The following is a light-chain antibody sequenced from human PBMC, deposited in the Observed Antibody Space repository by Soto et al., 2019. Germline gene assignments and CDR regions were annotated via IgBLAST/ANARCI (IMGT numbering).Light chain of an antibody. Sequence: DTPMTQSPSTLSASVGDRVTITCRASPSISTWLAWYQQRPGRAPKLLIYKASSLQSGVPSRFSGSGSGTEFTLTISSLEPDDFATYYCQQYSSSFSTFGQGTKVEIK. CDR3: QQYSSSFST. J-gene: IGKJ1*01. V-gene: IGKV1-5*03. CDR2: KAS. CDR1: PSISTW.